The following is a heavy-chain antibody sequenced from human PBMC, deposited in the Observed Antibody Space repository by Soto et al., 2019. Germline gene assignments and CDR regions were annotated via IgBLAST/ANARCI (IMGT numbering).Heavy chain of an antibody. D-gene: IGHD3-10*01. V-gene: IGHV4-59*01. J-gene: IGHJ3*02. CDR3: ARVWGGAFDI. CDR1: GGSISSYY. Sequence: PSETLSRTCTVSGGSISSYYWSCIRQPPGKGLEWIGYIYYSGSTNYNPSLKSRVTISVDTSKNQFSLKLSSVTAADTAVYYCARVWGGAFDIWGQGTMVTVSS. CDR2: IYYSGST.